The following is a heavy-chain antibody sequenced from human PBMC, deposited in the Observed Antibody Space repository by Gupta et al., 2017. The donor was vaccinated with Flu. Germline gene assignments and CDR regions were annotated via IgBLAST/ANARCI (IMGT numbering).Heavy chain of an antibody. CDR1: GFTFSSYG. D-gene: IGHD3-22*01. CDR2: IWYDGSNK. Sequence: QVQLVESGGGVVQPGRSLRLSCAASGFTFSSYGMHWVRQAPGKGLEWVAVIWYDGSNKYYADSVKGRFTISRDNSKNTLYLQMNSLRAEATAVYYCARGRYYDSSGYYTPDDAFDIWGQGTMVTVSS. V-gene: IGHV3-33*01. CDR3: ARGRYYDSSGYYTPDDAFDI. J-gene: IGHJ3*02.